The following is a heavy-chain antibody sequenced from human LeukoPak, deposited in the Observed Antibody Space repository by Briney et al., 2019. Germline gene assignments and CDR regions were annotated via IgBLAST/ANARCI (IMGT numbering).Heavy chain of an antibody. CDR3: ARDRSAYSSGWYWFDP. J-gene: IGHJ5*02. CDR2: IYHSGST. CDR1: GGSISSGNW. D-gene: IGHD6-19*01. V-gene: IGHV4-4*02. Sequence: SGTLSLTCAVSGGSISSGNWWSWVRQPPGKGLEWIGEIYHSGSTNYNPSLKSRVTISVDKSKNQFSLKLSSVTAADTAVYYCARDRSAYSSGWYWFDPWGQGTLVTVSS.